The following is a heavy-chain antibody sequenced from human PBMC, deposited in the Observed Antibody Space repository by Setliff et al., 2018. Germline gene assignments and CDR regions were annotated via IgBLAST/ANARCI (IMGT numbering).Heavy chain of an antibody. J-gene: IGHJ6*02. Sequence: ASVKVSCKASGGTFSSYAISWVRQAPGPGLEWMGGIIPIFGTANYAQKFQGRVTINTDESTSTAYMELSSLRSEDTAVYYCARPLRYGDYYYYYGMDVWGQGTTVPVS. CDR2: IIPIFGTA. V-gene: IGHV1-69*05. D-gene: IGHD3-10*01. CDR1: GGTFSSYA. CDR3: ARPLRYGDYYYYYGMDV.